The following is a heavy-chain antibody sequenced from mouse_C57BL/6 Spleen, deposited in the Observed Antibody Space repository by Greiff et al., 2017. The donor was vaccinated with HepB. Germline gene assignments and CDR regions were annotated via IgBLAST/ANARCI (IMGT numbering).Heavy chain of an antibody. V-gene: IGHV1-69*01. CDR2: IDPSDSYT. D-gene: IGHD1-1*01. Sequence: QVQLQQPGAELVMPGASVKLSCKASGYTFTSYWMHWVMQRPGQGLEWIGEIDPSDSYTNYNQKFKGKSTLAVDKSSSTAYMQLSSLTSEDSAVYYCASSLITTAVAGRYFDVWGTGTTVTVSS. J-gene: IGHJ1*03. CDR1: GYTFTSYW. CDR3: ASSLITTAVAGRYFDV.